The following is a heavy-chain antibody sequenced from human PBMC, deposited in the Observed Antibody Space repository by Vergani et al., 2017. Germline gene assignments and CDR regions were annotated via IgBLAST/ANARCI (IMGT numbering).Heavy chain of an antibody. D-gene: IGHD3-16*01. CDR3: AIDPFGGSSPGADY. J-gene: IGHJ4*02. Sequence: EVQLVESGGGLVKPGGSLRPSCAASGFTFSSYSMNWVRQAPGKGLEWVSSISSSSSYIYYADSVKGRFTISRDNAKNSLYLQMNSLRAEDTAVYYCAIDPFGGSSPGADYWGQGTLVTVSS. CDR2: ISSSSSYI. V-gene: IGHV3-21*01. CDR1: GFTFSSYS.